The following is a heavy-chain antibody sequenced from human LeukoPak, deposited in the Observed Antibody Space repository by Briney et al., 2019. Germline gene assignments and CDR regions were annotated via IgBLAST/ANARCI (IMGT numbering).Heavy chain of an antibody. J-gene: IGHJ4*02. V-gene: IGHV5-51*01. Sequence: GESLKISCKAYGYSFTTDWIGWVRQLPGKGLEWMGVISPDESDTRYSPSFQGQVTISADKSISTAYLQWSSLEASDTAMYYCARVPSQGGDYNLDHWGQGTLVTVSS. CDR1: GYSFTTDW. CDR3: ARVPSQGGDYNLDH. D-gene: IGHD2-21*02. CDR2: ISPDESDT.